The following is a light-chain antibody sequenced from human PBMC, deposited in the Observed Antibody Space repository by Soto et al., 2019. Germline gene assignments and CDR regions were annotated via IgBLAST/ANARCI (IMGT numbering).Light chain of an antibody. CDR1: SGHSSYA. J-gene: IGLJ3*02. CDR2: LNSDGSH. Sequence: QPVLTQSPSASASLGASVKLTCTLSSGHSSYAIAWHQQQPEKGPRYLMKLNSDGSHSKGDGIPDRFSGSSSGAERYLTISSLQSEDEADYYCQTWGTGRDWVFAGGTKLTVL. CDR3: QTWGTGRDWV. V-gene: IGLV4-69*01.